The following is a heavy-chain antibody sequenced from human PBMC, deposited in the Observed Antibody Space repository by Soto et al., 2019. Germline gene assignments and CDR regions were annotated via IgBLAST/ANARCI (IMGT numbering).Heavy chain of an antibody. CDR2: ISSSGSTI. J-gene: IGHJ5*01. Sequence: PGGSLRLSCAASGFTFSDYYMSWIRQAPGKGLEWVSYISSSGSTIYYADSVKGRFTISRDNAKNSLYLQMNSLRAEDTAVYYCARVSFYASGSSINWFDSWAQRTPVPVSS. D-gene: IGHD3-10*01. CDR1: GFTFSDYY. V-gene: IGHV3-11*01. CDR3: ARVSFYASGSSINWFDS.